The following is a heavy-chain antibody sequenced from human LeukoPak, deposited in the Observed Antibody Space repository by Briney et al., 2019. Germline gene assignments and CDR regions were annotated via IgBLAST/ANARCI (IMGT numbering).Heavy chain of an antibody. Sequence: GGSLRLSCAASGFTFSSYWMHWVRQAPGKGLVWVSRINGDGSSTTYADSVKGRFTISRDNSKNTLYLQMNSLRAEDTAVYYCAKDPGYVSGTYSDYWGQGTLVTVSS. CDR3: AKDPGYVSGTYSDY. CDR2: INGDGSST. V-gene: IGHV3-74*01. D-gene: IGHD3-10*01. J-gene: IGHJ4*02. CDR1: GFTFSSYW.